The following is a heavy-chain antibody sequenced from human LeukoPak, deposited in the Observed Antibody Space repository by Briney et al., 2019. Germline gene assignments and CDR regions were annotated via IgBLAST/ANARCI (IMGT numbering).Heavy chain of an antibody. V-gene: IGHV4-59*01. J-gene: IGHJ6*03. Sequence: TETLSLTCTVSGGSISSYYWSWIRQPPGKGLEWIGYIYYSGYTNYNPSLKSRVTISVDTSKNQFSLKLSSVTAADTAVYYCARTTMVRGTYYMDVWGKGTTVTISS. D-gene: IGHD3-10*01. CDR1: GGSISSYY. CDR3: ARTTMVRGTYYMDV. CDR2: IYYSGYT.